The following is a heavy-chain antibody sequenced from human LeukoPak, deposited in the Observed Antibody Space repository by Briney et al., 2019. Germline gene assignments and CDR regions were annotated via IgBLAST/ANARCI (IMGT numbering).Heavy chain of an antibody. J-gene: IGHJ4*02. V-gene: IGHV3-30*02. Sequence: GGSLRLSCAASGFTFSSYGMHWVRQAPGKGLEWVAIIRYDGSNKYYADSVKGRFTISRDNSKNTLYLQMNSLRAEDTAVYYCAKPSGGYYYGSGSYPDYWGQGTLVTVSS. D-gene: IGHD3-10*01. CDR3: AKPSGGYYYGSGSYPDY. CDR2: IRYDGSNK. CDR1: GFTFSSYG.